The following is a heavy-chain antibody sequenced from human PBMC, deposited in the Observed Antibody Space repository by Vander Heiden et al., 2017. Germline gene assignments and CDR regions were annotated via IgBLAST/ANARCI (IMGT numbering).Heavy chain of an antibody. D-gene: IGHD2-21*01. Sequence: EVQLLESGGGLVQPGGSLRLSCAASRFTFSSYAMSWVRQAPGKGLEWVSAISGSGGSTYYADSVKGRFTISRDNSKNTLYLQMNSLRAEDTAVYYCAKDSIVAPYGMDVWGQGTTVTVSS. CDR2: ISGSGGST. CDR3: AKDSIVAPYGMDV. J-gene: IGHJ6*02. V-gene: IGHV3-23*01. CDR1: RFTFSSYA.